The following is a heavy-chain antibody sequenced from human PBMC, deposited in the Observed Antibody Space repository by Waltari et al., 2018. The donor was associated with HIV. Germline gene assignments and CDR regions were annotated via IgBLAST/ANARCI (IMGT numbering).Heavy chain of an antibody. CDR2: IYHSGRT. D-gene: IGHD3-10*01. CDR1: GYSISSGYY. CDR3: ARGDQSYPRLWFGEFGMDV. V-gene: IGHV4-38-2*02. Sequence: QVQLQESGPGLVKPSETLSLTCTVSGYSISSGYYWGWIRQPPGTGLEWIGSIYHSGRTSSNPSLKSRVTISVDTSKNQFSLKLSSVTAADTAVYYCARGDQSYPRLWFGEFGMDVWGQGTTVTVSS. J-gene: IGHJ6*02.